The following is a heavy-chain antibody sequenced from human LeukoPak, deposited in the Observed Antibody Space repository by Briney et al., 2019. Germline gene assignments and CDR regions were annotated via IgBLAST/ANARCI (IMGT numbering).Heavy chain of an antibody. CDR1: GGTFSSYA. V-gene: IGHV1-18*01. CDR2: ISAYNGNT. J-gene: IGHJ4*02. D-gene: IGHD5-18*01. CDR3: ASGIQLWLPGY. Sequence: SSVKVSCKASGGTFSSYAISWVRQAPGQGLEWMGWISAYNGNTNYAQKLQGRVTMTTDTSTSTAYMELRSLRSDDTAVYYCASGIQLWLPGYWGQGTLVTVSS.